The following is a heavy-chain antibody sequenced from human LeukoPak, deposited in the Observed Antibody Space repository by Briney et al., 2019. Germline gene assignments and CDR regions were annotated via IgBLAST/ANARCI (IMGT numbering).Heavy chain of an antibody. J-gene: IGHJ4*02. CDR1: GFTVSSNY. Sequence: PGGSLRLSCAASGFTVSSNYMSWVRQAPGKGLEWVSVIYSDGGTYYADSGKGRFTISRDNSKNTLYLQMNSLRVEDTAVYYCARDWGYCSSTSCHVFDYWGQGTLVTVSS. CDR3: ARDWGYCSSTSCHVFDY. D-gene: IGHD2-2*01. V-gene: IGHV3-53*01. CDR2: IYSDGGT.